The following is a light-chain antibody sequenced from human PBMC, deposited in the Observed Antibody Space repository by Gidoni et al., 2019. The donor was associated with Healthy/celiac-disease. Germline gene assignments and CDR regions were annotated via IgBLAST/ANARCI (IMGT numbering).Light chain of an antibody. CDR2: KSS. CDR3: QQYNSYSRT. J-gene: IGKJ1*01. CDR1: QSISSC. V-gene: IGKV1-5*03. Sequence: DIQMPKSPSTLSASVGDRVTITCRASQSISSCLAWYQQKPGKAPKLLIYKSSSLESGVPSRCSGSGSGTEFTLTISSLQPDDFATYYCQQYNSYSRTFGQGTKVEIK.